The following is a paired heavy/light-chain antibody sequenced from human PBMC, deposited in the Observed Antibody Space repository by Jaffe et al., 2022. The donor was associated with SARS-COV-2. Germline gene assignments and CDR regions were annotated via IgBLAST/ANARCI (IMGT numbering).Heavy chain of an antibody. CDR2: IYWDDDK. CDR3: AHLQCMDTAMVLYNWFDP. Sequence: QITLKESGPTLVKPTQTLTLTCTFSGFSLSTSGVGVGWIRQPPGKALEWLALIYWDDDKRYSPSLKSRLTITKDTSKNQVVLTMTNMDPVDTATYYCAHLQCMDTAMVLYNWFDPWGQGTLVTVSS. V-gene: IGHV2-5*02. J-gene: IGHJ5*02. CDR1: GFSLSTSGVG. D-gene: IGHD5-18*01.
Light chain of an antibody. CDR3: QAWDSSTPW. CDR1: KLGDKY. V-gene: IGLV3-1*01. J-gene: IGLJ3*02. Sequence: SYELTQPPSVSVSPGQTASITCSGDKLGDKYACWYQQKPGQSPVLVIYQDSKRPSGIPERFSGSNSGNTATLTISGTQAMDEADYYCQAWDSSTPWFGGGTKLTVL. CDR2: QDS.